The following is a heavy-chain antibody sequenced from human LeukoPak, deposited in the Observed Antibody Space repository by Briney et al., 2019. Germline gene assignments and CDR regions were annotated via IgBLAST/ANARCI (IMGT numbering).Heavy chain of an antibody. D-gene: IGHD5-18*01. J-gene: IGHJ4*02. CDR1: GGSFSGYY. CDR3: ARGRGYSYGFSFDY. V-gene: IGHV4-34*01. Sequence: SETLSLTCAVYGGSFSGYYWSWIRQPPGKGLEWTGEINHSGSTNYNPSLKSRVTISVDTSKNQFSLKLSSVTAADTAVYYCARGRGYSYGFSFDYWGQGTLVTVSS. CDR2: INHSGST.